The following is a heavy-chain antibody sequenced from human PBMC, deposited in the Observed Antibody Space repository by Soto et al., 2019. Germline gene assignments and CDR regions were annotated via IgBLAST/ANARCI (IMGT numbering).Heavy chain of an antibody. CDR2: ISYDGSNK. CDR1: GFTFSSYG. D-gene: IGHD3-22*01. V-gene: IGHV3-30*18. Sequence: GGSLRLSCAAPGFTFSSYGMHWVRQAPGKGLEWVAVISYDGSNKYYADSVKGRFTIPRDNSKNTLYLQMNSLRAEDTAVYYCANPYYYDSSGYYYSDYWGQGTLVTVSS. CDR3: ANPYYYDSSGYYYSDY. J-gene: IGHJ4*02.